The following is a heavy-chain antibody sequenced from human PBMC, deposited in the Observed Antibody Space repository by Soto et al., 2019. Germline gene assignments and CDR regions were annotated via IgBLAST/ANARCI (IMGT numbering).Heavy chain of an antibody. V-gene: IGHV1-8*01. J-gene: IGHJ3*02. CDR3: ASTNYYDSSGYHDAFDI. D-gene: IGHD3-22*01. CDR2: MNPNSGNT. CDR1: GYTFTSYD. Sequence: ASVKVSCKASGYTFTSYDINWVRQATGQGHEWMGWMNPNSGNTGYAQKLQGRVTMTTDTSTSTAYMELRSLRSDDTAVFYCASTNYYDSSGYHDAFDIWGKGTMVTVS.